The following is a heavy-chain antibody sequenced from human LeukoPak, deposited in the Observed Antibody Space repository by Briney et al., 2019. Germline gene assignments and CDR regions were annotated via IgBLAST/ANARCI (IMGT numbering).Heavy chain of an antibody. CDR2: ISAYNGNT. CDR1: GYTFTSYG. J-gene: IGHJ5*02. Sequence: ASVKVSCKASGYTFTSYGISWVRQAPGQGLEWMGWISAYNGNTNYAQKLQGRVTMTTDTSTSTAYMELRSLRSDDTAVYYCARDLPNIVVVPAAELENWLDPWGQGTLVTVSS. V-gene: IGHV1-18*01. CDR3: ARDLPNIVVVPAAELENWLDP. D-gene: IGHD2-2*01.